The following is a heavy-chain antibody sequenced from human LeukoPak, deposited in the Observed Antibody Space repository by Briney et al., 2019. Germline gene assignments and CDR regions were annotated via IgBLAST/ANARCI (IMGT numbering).Heavy chain of an antibody. CDR3: ASRIVGTPDYFDY. D-gene: IGHD1-26*01. CDR1: GFTFSDYY. J-gene: IGHJ4*02. Sequence: PGGSLRLSCAASGFTFSDYYMSWIRQAPGKGLEWVANIQEDGNEKYYVDSVKGRFTISRDNAKNSLYLQMNSLRVEDTAVYYCASRIVGTPDYFDYWGQGTLVTVSS. V-gene: IGHV3-7*01. CDR2: IQEDGNEK.